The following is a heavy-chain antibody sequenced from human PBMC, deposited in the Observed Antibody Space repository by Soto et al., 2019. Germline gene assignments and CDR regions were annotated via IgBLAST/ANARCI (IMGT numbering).Heavy chain of an antibody. CDR3: ARGETRRWLNDYAFDM. Sequence: QVQLVESGGGVVQPGRSLRLSCAASGFTFSNYVMHWVRQAPGKGLEWVAAISYDGSNKYYTDSVKGRITISRDNSRSTLYLQMNSLRPEDTAVYYCARGETRRWLNDYAFDMWGRGTMVTVSS. V-gene: IGHV3-30*03. CDR1: GFTFSNYV. J-gene: IGHJ3*02. D-gene: IGHD4-17*01. CDR2: ISYDGSNK.